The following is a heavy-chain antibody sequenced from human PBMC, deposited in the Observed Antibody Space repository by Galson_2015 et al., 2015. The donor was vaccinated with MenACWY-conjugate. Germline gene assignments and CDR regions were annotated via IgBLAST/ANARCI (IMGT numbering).Heavy chain of an antibody. D-gene: IGHD5-18*01. CDR1: GFAFSNSW. CDR2: IKGDGSKK. J-gene: IGHJ3*02. CDR3: ARDPPANCDSSCGDAFDI. Sequence: SLRLSCAASGFAFSNSWMTWVRRAPGKGLEWVANIKGDGSKKHYVDSVTGRFIISRDNAKNSLYLQMNSLRADDTAIYYCARDPPANCDSSCGDAFDIWGQGTLVVVS. V-gene: IGHV3-7*03.